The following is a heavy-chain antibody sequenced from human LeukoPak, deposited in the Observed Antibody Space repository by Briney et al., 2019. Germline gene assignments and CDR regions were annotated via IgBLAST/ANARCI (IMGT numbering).Heavy chain of an antibody. D-gene: IGHD3-22*01. CDR2: IYPGDSDT. Sequence: GESLKISCKGSGYSFTTYWIGWVRQMPGTGLEWMGNIYPGDSDTRYSPSFEGQVTISADKSITAAYLQWSSLRASDTAIYYCARRWYDSSGYSRHFDYWGQGTLVTVPS. CDR3: ARRWYDSSGYSRHFDY. CDR1: GYSFTTYW. V-gene: IGHV5-51*01. J-gene: IGHJ4*02.